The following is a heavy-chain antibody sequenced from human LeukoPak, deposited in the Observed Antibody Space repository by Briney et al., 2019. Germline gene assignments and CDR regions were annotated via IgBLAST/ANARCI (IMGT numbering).Heavy chain of an antibody. CDR1: GFTFGDYA. J-gene: IGHJ4*02. CDR2: IRSEAYGGTT. V-gene: IGHV3-49*04. Sequence: GRSLRLSCTASGFTFGDYAMSWVRQAPGKGLEWVGFIRSEAYGGTTEYAASVKGRFTISRDDSKSIAYLQMNSLKTEDTAVYYCTRDQIAVAEFDYWGQGTLVTVSS. D-gene: IGHD6-19*01. CDR3: TRDQIAVAEFDY.